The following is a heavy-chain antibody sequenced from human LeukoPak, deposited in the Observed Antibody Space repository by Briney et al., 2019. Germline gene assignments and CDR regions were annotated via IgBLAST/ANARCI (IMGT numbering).Heavy chain of an antibody. CDR1: GYSISSGYY. D-gene: IGHD3-10*01. CDR2: IYHSGST. CDR3: ARGHILWFGERKQGFDY. Sequence: PSETLSLTCTVSGYSISSGYYWGWIRQPPGKGLEWIGSIYHSGSTYYNPSLKSRVTISVDTSKNQFSLKLSSVTAADTAVYYCARGHILWFGERKQGFDYWGQGTLVTVSS. J-gene: IGHJ4*02. V-gene: IGHV4-38-2*02.